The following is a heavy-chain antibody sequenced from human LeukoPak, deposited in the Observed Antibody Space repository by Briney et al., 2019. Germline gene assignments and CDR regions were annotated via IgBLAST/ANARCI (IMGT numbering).Heavy chain of an antibody. D-gene: IGHD3-16*01. Sequence: PGGSLRLSCAASGFTFRNYWMSWVRQAPGRGLDWVATIKQDGILKHYVDSVKGRSTISRDNAGDSLHLQMDSLRVEDTAVYYCARLGGETTRFDLWGQGALVTVSS. CDR1: GFTFRNYW. CDR2: IKQDGILK. J-gene: IGHJ5*02. V-gene: IGHV3-7*01. CDR3: ARLGGETTRFDL.